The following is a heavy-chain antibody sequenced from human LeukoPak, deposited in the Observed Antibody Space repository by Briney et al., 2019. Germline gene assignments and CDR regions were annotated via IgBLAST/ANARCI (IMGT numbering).Heavy chain of an antibody. CDR3: ARPIAAAGTALGY. J-gene: IGHJ4*02. CDR2: IYAGDSDT. D-gene: IGHD6-13*01. V-gene: IGHV5-51*01. Sequence: GESLKISCKASGYSFTNTFIGWVRQMPGKGREWMGIIYAGDSDTRYSPSFQGQVTISADKSITRGYLQWSSLKAWDPAMYYCARPIAAAGTALGYWGEGTLVTVSS. CDR1: GYSFTNTF.